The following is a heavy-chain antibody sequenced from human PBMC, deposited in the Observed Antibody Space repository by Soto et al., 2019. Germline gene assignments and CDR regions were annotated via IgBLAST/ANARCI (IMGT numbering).Heavy chain of an antibody. Sequence: QVQLVQSGAEVKKPGSSVKVSCKASGGTFSSYTISWVRQAPGQGLEWMGRILPILGIANYAQKFQGRVTITADKSTTTAYMELSSLRSEDTAVYYCARDWGHGALASGWNWFDPWGQGTLVTVSS. V-gene: IGHV1-69*08. J-gene: IGHJ5*02. D-gene: IGHD6-19*01. CDR3: ARDWGHGALASGWNWFDP. CDR2: ILPILGIA. CDR1: GGTFSSYT.